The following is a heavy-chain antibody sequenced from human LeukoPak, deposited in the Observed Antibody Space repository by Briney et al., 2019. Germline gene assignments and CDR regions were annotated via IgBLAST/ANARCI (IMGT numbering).Heavy chain of an antibody. CDR1: GYTFTDYY. D-gene: IGHD4-23*01. Sequence: ASVKISCKVSGYTFTDYYMHWVQQAPGKGLEWTGLVDPEDGETIYAEKFQGRVTITADTSTDTAYMELSSLRSEDTAVYYCARTTVVNGNWFDPWGQGTLVTVSS. V-gene: IGHV1-69-2*01. CDR2: VDPEDGET. CDR3: ARTTVVNGNWFDP. J-gene: IGHJ5*02.